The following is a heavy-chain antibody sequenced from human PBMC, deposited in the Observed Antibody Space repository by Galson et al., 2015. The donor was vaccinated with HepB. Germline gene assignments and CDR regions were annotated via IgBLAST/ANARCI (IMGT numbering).Heavy chain of an antibody. CDR1: GFTFSSYG. J-gene: IGHJ6*02. CDR2: IWYDGSNK. CDR3: ARDPLLASYYYGMDV. D-gene: IGHD5-12*01. V-gene: IGHV3-33*08. Sequence: SLRLSCAASGFTFSSYGMHWVRQAPGKGLEWVAVIWYDGSNKYYADSVKGRFTISRDNSKNTLYLQMNSLRAEDTAVYYCARDPLLASYYYGMDVWGQGTTVTVSS.